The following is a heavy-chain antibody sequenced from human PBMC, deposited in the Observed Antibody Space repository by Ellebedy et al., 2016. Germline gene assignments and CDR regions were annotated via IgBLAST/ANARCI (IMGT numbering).Heavy chain of an antibody. V-gene: IGHV3-23*01. D-gene: IGHD6-13*01. CDR3: TKDPKYTSSWYWDD. Sequence: GGSLRLSCAASGFTFRKYAMSWVRQVPGKGLEWVSGISGSGVRTYYVDSVKGRWTISRDNSENTLYLQMNSLRAEDTAIYYCTKDPKYTSSWYWDDWGQGILVTVSS. CDR1: GFTFRKYA. J-gene: IGHJ4*02. CDR2: ISGSGVRT.